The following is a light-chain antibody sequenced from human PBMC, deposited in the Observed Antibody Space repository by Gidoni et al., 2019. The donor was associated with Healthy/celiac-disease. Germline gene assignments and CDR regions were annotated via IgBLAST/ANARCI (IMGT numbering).Light chain of an antibody. CDR2: AAS. J-gene: IGKJ4*01. CDR3: RQSYSTPPT. V-gene: IGKV1-39*01. CDR1: QSISSY. Sequence: DIQMTQSPSSLSASVGDRVTITGGASQSISSYLNWYQQKPGKAPKLLIYAASSLQSGVPSRFSGSGSGTDFTLTISSLQLEDFATYYCRQSYSTPPTFGGGTKVEIK.